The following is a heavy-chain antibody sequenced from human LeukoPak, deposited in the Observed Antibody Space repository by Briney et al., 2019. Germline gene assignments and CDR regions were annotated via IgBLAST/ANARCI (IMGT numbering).Heavy chain of an antibody. Sequence: GGSLRLSCAASGFTFSSYAMSWVRQAPGKGLEWVSAISGSGGSTYYADSVKGRFTISRDNSKNTLYLQMNSLRAEDTAVYYCAKGLRYDSSGSGNYWGQGTLVTVSS. J-gene: IGHJ4*02. CDR2: ISGSGGST. D-gene: IGHD3-22*01. V-gene: IGHV3-23*01. CDR3: AKGLRYDSSGSGNY. CDR1: GFTFSSYA.